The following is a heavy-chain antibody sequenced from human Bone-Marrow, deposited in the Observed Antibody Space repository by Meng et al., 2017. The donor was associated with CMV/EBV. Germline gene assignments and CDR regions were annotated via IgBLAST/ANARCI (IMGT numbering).Heavy chain of an antibody. CDR3: ASSHFGESSLDY. CDR2: FSTGTST. J-gene: IGHJ4*02. V-gene: IGHV3-66*02. D-gene: IGHD3-10*01. CDR1: GFTVNNRY. Sequence: GGSLRLSCAGSGFTVNNRYMTWVRQSPGKGLEWVSVFSTGTSTYYADSVKGRFTISRDSSRDALYLQMNSLRAEDTAVYYCASSHFGESSLDYWGQGTRVTGSS.